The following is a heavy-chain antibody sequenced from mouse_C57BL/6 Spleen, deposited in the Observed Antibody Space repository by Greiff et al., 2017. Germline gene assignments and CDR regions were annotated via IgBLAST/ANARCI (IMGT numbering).Heavy chain of an antibody. D-gene: IGHD1-1*01. V-gene: IGHV14-3*01. J-gene: IGHJ4*01. Sequence: VQLQQSVAELVKPGASVKLSCKASGFNIKNTYMHWVKQRPEQGLEWIGKIYPANGNTKYNAKFQGKANITADTSSNTAYLQLSSLTAADTAIYYCARGYYYGSSYAMDYWGKGTTVTVSS. CDR3: ARGYYYGSSYAMDY. CDR2: IYPANGNT. CDR1: GFNIKNTY.